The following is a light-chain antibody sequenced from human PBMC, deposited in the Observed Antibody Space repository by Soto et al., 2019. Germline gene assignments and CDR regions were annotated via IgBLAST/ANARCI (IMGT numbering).Light chain of an antibody. CDR3: QQSYSTPPWT. CDR1: QSVSSY. CDR2: AAS. V-gene: IGKV1-39*01. J-gene: IGKJ1*01. Sequence: DIQMTQSPPSLSASVGDRVPITCRASQSVSSYLNWFQQRPGKAPQLLIYAASTLQSGVPSRFTGSGSGTDFTLTINSLQPEDLATYCCQQSYSTPPWTFGQGAKVDIK.